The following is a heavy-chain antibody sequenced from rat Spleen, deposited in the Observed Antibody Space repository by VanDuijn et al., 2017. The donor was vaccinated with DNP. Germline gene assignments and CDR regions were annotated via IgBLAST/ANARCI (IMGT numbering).Heavy chain of an antibody. CDR1: GFTFSNYG. CDR3: TRDAIAAPWDA. D-gene: IGHD1-2*01. J-gene: IGHJ4*01. CDR2: FSTSGGST. Sequence: EVQLVESGGGLVQPGRSLKLSCAASGFTFSNYGMAWVRQAPKRGLAWVATFSTSGGSTYYRDSVKGRFTISRDNAKSTLYLQMNSLRSEDTATYYCTRDAIAAPWDAWGQGTSVTVSS. V-gene: IGHV5-46*01.